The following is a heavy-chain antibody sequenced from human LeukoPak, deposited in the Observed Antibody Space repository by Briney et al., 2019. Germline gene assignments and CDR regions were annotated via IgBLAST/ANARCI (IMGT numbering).Heavy chain of an antibody. D-gene: IGHD3-10*01. Sequence: PSETLSLTCTVSGGSISSSSYYWGWIRQPPGEGLEWIGEINHSGSTNYNPSLKSRVTISVDTSKSQFSLKLSSVTAADTAVYYCARLTMVRGVEDWGQGTLVTVSS. V-gene: IGHV4-39*07. J-gene: IGHJ4*02. CDR2: INHSGST. CDR3: ARLTMVRGVED. CDR1: GGSISSSSYY.